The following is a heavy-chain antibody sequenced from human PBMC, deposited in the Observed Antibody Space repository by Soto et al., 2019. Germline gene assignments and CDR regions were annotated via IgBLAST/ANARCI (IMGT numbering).Heavy chain of an antibody. CDR3: ARVPALPIVVVISDAFDI. Sequence: ASVKVSCKASGYTFTSYGINWVRQATGQGLEWMGWMNPNSGNTGYAQKFQGRVAMTRNTSISTAYMELSILRSGDKAVYYCARVPALPIVVVISDAFDIWGQGTMVTVSS. D-gene: IGHD3-22*01. CDR2: MNPNSGNT. V-gene: IGHV1-8*01. J-gene: IGHJ3*02. CDR1: GYTFTSYG.